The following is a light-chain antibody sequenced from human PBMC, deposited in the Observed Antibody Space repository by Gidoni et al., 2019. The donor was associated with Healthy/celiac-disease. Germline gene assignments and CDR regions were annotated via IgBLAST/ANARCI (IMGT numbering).Light chain of an antibody. CDR3: QQYNNWPPA. CDR1: QSVRSN. J-gene: IGKJ4*01. Sequence: EIVLTQSPAPLSVSPGERATISCRASQSVRSNLAGYQQKPGQAPRLLIYGASTRATGIPARFSGSGSGTEFTLTISSLQSEDFAVYYCQQYNNWPPAFXGXTKVEIK. CDR2: GAS. V-gene: IGKV3-15*01.